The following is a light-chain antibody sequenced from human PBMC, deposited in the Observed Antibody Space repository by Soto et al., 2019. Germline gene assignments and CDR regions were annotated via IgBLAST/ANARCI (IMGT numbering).Light chain of an antibody. V-gene: IGKV4-1*01. J-gene: IGKJ4*01. CDR3: QQYYSAPLT. CDR2: WAS. Sequence: DIVMTQSTDSLAVSLGERATINCKSSQSVLSSSNNKNYLTWYQQKPGQPPKLLIYWASTRESGVPDRFSGSGSGTDFTLTISSLQAEDVAVYYCQQYYSAPLTFGGGTKVELK. CDR1: QSVLSSSNNKNY.